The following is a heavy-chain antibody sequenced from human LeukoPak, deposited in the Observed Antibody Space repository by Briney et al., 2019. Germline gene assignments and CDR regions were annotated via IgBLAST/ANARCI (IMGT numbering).Heavy chain of an antibody. Sequence: ASVNVSCKASGYTFTSYGISWVRQAPGQGLEWMGWISAYNGNTNYAQKLQGRVTITTDTSTSTAYMELRSLRSDDTAVYYCARGVDYVWGSYHVDAFDIWGQGTMVTVSS. CDR3: ARGVDYVWGSYHVDAFDI. D-gene: IGHD3-16*02. J-gene: IGHJ3*02. V-gene: IGHV1-18*01. CDR2: ISAYNGNT. CDR1: GYTFTSYG.